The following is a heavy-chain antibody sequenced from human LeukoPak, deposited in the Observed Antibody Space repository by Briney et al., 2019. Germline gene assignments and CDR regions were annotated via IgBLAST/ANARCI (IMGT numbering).Heavy chain of an antibody. CDR3: ARHALERSIFGVVTKPHFDY. V-gene: IGHV4-34*01. Sequence: SETLSLTCAVYGGSFSGYYWSWIRQPPGKGLEWIGEINHSGSTNYNPSLKSRVTISVDTSKNQFSLKLSSVTAADTAVYYCARHALERSIFGVVTKPHFDYWGQGTLVTVPS. CDR2: INHSGST. J-gene: IGHJ4*02. D-gene: IGHD3-3*01. CDR1: GGSFSGYY.